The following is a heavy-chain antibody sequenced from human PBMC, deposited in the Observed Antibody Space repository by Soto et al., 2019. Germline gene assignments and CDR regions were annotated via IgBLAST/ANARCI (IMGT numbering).Heavy chain of an antibody. CDR2: INHSGRT. CDR3: ARDKITCIFYY. Sequence: QVQLQQWGAGLLKPSETLSLTCAVSGGSFSGYYWTWIRQPPGTGLEWIGEINHSGRTNYTPSLKSRVTMSVDTSTIQFSLKLTAVTDADTAVYYCARDKITCIFYYWGQGTRVTGSS. CDR1: GGSFSGYY. V-gene: IGHV4-34*01. D-gene: IGHD3-10*01. J-gene: IGHJ4*02.